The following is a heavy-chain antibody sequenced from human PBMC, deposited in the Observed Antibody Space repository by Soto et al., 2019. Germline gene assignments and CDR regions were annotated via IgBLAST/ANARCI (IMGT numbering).Heavy chain of an antibody. J-gene: IGHJ6*02. CDR1: GYSFTSYW. CDR3: ARPSDYGGNAANGMDV. D-gene: IGHD4-17*01. Sequence: PGESLKISCKGSGYSFTSYWIGWVRQMPGKGLEWMGIIYPGDSDTRYSPSFQGQVTISADKSISTAYLQWSSLKASDTAMYYCARPSDYGGNAANGMDVWGQGTTVTVSS. V-gene: IGHV5-51*01. CDR2: IYPGDSDT.